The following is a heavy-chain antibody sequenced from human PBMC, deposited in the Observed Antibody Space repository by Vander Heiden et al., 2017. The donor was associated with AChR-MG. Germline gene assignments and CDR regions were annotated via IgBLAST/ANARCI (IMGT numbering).Heavy chain of an antibody. CDR1: GFPFGSYG. D-gene: IGHD1-26*01. CDR2: RWYDGSNK. V-gene: IGHV3-33*01. J-gene: IGHJ4*02. CDR3: ARAGLSVGATYFDY. Sequence: QVQLVESGGGVVQPGRSLRLSCAASGFPFGSYGMHWVRQAPGKGLEWVAVRWYDGSNKYYADSVKGRFTISRDNSKNTLYLQMNSLRAEDTAVYYCARAGLSVGATYFDYWGQGTLVTVSS.